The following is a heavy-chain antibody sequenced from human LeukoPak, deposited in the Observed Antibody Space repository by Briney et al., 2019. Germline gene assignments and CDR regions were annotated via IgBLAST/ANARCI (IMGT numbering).Heavy chain of an antibody. D-gene: IGHD2-2*01. V-gene: IGHV3-21*01. CDR2: ISSSSSYI. CDR1: GFTFSTYS. Sequence: GGSLRLSCAASGFTFSTYSMNWVRQAPGKGLEWVSSISSSSSYIYYADSVKGRFTISRDNAKNSLYLQMNSLRDEDTAAYYCARCTATSSTSCYAVDYWGQGTLVTVSS. CDR3: ARCTATSSTSCYAVDY. J-gene: IGHJ4*02.